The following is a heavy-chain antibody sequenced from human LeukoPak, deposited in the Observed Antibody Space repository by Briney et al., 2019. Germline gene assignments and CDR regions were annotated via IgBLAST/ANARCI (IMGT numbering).Heavy chain of an antibody. D-gene: IGHD6-19*01. Sequence: ASVTVSCKASGYTFTSYAMHWVRQAPGQRLEWMGWINAGNGNTKYSQKFQGRVTITRDTSASTAYMELSSLKSEDTAVYYCARDRYSSGWYPWGQGTLVTVSS. CDR1: GYTFTSYA. CDR3: ARDRYSSGWYP. J-gene: IGHJ5*02. CDR2: INAGNGNT. V-gene: IGHV1-3*01.